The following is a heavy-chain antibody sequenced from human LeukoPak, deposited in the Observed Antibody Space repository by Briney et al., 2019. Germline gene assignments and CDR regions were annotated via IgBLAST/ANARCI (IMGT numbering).Heavy chain of an antibody. V-gene: IGHV1-18*01. D-gene: IGHD2-2*02. CDR2: ISAYNGNT. J-gene: IGHJ4*02. CDR3: ARACSSTSCYTGDY. Sequence: ASVKVSCKASGYTFTGYGISWVRQALGQGLEWMGWISAYNGNTNHAQKLQGRVTTTTDTSTSTAYMQLRSLRSDDTAVYYCARACSSTSCYTGDYWGQGTLVTVSS. CDR1: GYTFTGYG.